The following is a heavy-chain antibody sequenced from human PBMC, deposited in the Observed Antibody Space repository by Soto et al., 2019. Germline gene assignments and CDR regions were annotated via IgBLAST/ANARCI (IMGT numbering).Heavy chain of an antibody. J-gene: IGHJ3*01. Sequence: PGGSLRLSCTTSGFTFGEYHMSWVRQAPGKGLEWVGFIRSKAYGGTTEYAASVKGRFTISRDDSKSVAYLQMNSLETEDTAVYSCSRGDITGWYNAFDVWGQGTTVTVSS. D-gene: IGHD6-19*01. V-gene: IGHV3-49*04. CDR2: IRSKAYGGTT. CDR3: SRGDITGWYNAFDV. CDR1: GFTFGEYH.